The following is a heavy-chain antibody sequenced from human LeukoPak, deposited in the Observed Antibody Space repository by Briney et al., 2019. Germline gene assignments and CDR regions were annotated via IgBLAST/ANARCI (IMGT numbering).Heavy chain of an antibody. Sequence: GGSLRLSCAASGFTFSSYAMSWVRQAPGKGLEWVSAIGGSGGSTYYADSVMGRFTISRDNSKNTLYLQMNSLRAEDTAVYYCAKDAQGYYYDSSGYWGYWGQGTLVTVSS. CDR1: GFTFSSYA. CDR2: IGGSGGST. J-gene: IGHJ4*02. CDR3: AKDAQGYYYDSSGYWGY. V-gene: IGHV3-23*01. D-gene: IGHD3-22*01.